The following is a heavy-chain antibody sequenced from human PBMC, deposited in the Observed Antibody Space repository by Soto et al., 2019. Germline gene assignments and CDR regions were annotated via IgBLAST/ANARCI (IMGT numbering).Heavy chain of an antibody. CDR1: GYTFTSYG. CDR2: ISGYSGNT. Sequence: ASVKVSCKASGYTFTSYGFSWVRQAPGQGLEWMGWISGYSGNTNYAQKVQGRVTMTTDTSTSTAYMELRSLRSDDTAVYYCARFFPGEDYYGMDACGQGNAVPVYS. J-gene: IGHJ6*02. V-gene: IGHV1-18*01. CDR3: ARFFPGEDYYGMDA.